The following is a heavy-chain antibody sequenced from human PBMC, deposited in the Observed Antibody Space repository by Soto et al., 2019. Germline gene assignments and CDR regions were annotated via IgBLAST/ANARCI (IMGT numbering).Heavy chain of an antibody. V-gene: IGHV1-46*01. CDR1: GCTFTSSS. CDR3: ARDVMAAGWFDP. CDR2: INPNGGGT. J-gene: IGHJ5*02. Sequence: ASVKVSCKASGCTFTSSSMHWVRQAPGQGLEWMGLINPNGGGTGYAQKFQGRVTMTRDTSTSTVYMELTSLTSEDTAVYYCARDVMAAGWFDPWGQGTLVTVSS. D-gene: IGHD2-8*01.